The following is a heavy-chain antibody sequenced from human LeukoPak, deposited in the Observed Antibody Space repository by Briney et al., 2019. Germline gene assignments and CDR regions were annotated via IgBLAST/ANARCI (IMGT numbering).Heavy chain of an antibody. J-gene: IGHJ3*02. D-gene: IGHD7-27*01. CDR1: VGSISSYY. Sequence: PSETLSLTCTVPVGSISSYYWSWIRPPAGKGLEWIGRIYTSGSTNYNPSLKSRVTMSVDTSKNQFSLKLSSVTAADTAVYYCAREGRWGSNAFDIWGQGTMVTVSS. CDR2: IYTSGST. CDR3: AREGRWGSNAFDI. V-gene: IGHV4-4*07.